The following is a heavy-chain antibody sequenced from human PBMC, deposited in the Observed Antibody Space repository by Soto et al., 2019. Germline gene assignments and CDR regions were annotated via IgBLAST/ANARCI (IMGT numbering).Heavy chain of an antibody. Sequence: EVQLLESGGGLEQPGGSLRLSCAASGFTFSDYAMSWVSQAPGKGLEWVTTITGSSSNLYYTDSVKGRFAISRDNSRNILVLQMNSLTAEDTAVYYCAKGGAVYGLLTHDYWGHGTLVTVSS. CDR3: AKGGAVYGLLTHDY. V-gene: IGHV3-23*01. CDR1: GFTFSDYA. D-gene: IGHD3-9*01. J-gene: IGHJ4*01. CDR2: ITGSSSNL.